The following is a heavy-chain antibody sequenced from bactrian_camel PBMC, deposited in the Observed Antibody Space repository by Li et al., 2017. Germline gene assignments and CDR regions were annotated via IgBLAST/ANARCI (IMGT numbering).Heavy chain of an antibody. D-gene: IGHD2*01. CDR2: ISADATST. J-gene: IGHJ4*01. CDR1: EFTFSSYF. V-gene: IGHV3-2*01. Sequence: VQLVESGGGLVQPGGSLRLSCAASEFTFSSYFMAWVRQAPGKGLEWVSSISADATSTYYADSVKGRFTISRDDAKNTLYLQTNSLKPEDTAVYYCAADSLNRGGSPIRQGTQVTVS.